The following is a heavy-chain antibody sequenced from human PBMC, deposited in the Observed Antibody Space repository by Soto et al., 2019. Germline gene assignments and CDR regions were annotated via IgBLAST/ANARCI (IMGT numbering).Heavy chain of an antibody. CDR1: GYTFTSYG. D-gene: IGHD3-3*01. CDR3: ARAPYYDFWSGYSGWGIFDY. CDR2: ISAYNGNT. V-gene: IGHV1-18*04. Sequence: QVQLVQSGAEVKKPGASVKVSCKASGYTFTSYGISWVRQAPGQGLEWMGWISAYNGNTNYAQKLQGRVTMTTDTSTSTAYMELRSLRSDDTAVYYCARAPYYDFWSGYSGWGIFDYWGQGTLVTVSS. J-gene: IGHJ4*02.